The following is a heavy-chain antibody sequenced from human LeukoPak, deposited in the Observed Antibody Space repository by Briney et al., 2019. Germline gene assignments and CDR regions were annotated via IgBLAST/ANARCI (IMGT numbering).Heavy chain of an antibody. CDR1: GGTFSSYA. J-gene: IGHJ4*02. D-gene: IGHD5-18*01. Sequence: SVKVSCKASGGTFSSYAISWVRQAPGQGLEWMGRIIPIFDTAKYAQKFQGRVTITTDESTSTAYMELSSLRSEDTAVYYCAREVSETAMGLFDYWGQGTLVTVSS. CDR3: AREVSETAMGLFDY. V-gene: IGHV1-69*05. CDR2: IIPIFDTA.